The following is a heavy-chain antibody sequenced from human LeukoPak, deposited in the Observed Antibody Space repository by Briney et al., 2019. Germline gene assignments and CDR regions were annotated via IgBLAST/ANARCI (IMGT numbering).Heavy chain of an antibody. CDR2: INPNSGGT. CDR3: ARGSPSSSGWYGDY. CDR1: GYTFTGCY. D-gene: IGHD6-19*01. Sequence: GASVKVSCKASGYTFTGCYMHWVRQAPGQGLEWMGWINPNSGGTNYAQKFQGRVTMTRDTSISTAYMELSRLRSDDTAVYYCARGSPSSSGWYGDYWGQGTLVTVSS. J-gene: IGHJ4*02. V-gene: IGHV1-2*02.